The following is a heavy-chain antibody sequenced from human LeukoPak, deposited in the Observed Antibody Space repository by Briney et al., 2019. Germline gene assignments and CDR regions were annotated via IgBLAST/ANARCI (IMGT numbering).Heavy chain of an antibody. V-gene: IGHV1-69*05. CDR2: IIPIFGTA. J-gene: IGHJ4*02. D-gene: IGHD2-2*02. CDR1: GGTFSSYA. Sequence: GASVKVSCKASGGTFSSYAISWARQAPGQGLEWMGGIIPIFGTANYAQKFQGRVTITTDESTSTAYMELSSLRSEDTAAYYCARGESIPTMCEYWGQGTLVTVSS. CDR3: ARGESIPTMCEY.